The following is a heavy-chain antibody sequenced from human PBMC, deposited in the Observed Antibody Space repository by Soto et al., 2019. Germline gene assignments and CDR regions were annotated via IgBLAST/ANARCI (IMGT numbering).Heavy chain of an antibody. CDR2: INSAGSAS. CDR1: GFTFSSYW. Sequence: EVQLVESGGGLVQPGGSLRLSCVGSGFTFSSYWMHWVRQVPGKGPVWVSRINSAGSASSYVDFVKGRFTVSRDNAKNKLYLEMNSLSGEDTAVYYCATGGYSYGWGYWGQGTLVTVSS. D-gene: IGHD5-18*01. CDR3: ATGGYSYGWGY. V-gene: IGHV3-74*01. J-gene: IGHJ4*02.